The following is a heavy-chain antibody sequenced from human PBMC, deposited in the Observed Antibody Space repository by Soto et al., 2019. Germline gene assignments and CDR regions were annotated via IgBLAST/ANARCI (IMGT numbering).Heavy chain of an antibody. CDR2: ISYDGSNK. CDR3: AKGVVATITIYYYGMDV. CDR1: GFTFSSYG. J-gene: IGHJ6*02. Sequence: PGGSLRLSCAASGFTFSSYGMHWVRQAPGKGLEWVAVISYDGSNKYYADSVKGRFTISRDNSKSTLYLQMNSLRAEDTAVYYCAKGVVATITIYYYGMDVWGQGTTVTVSS. D-gene: IGHD5-12*01. V-gene: IGHV3-30*18.